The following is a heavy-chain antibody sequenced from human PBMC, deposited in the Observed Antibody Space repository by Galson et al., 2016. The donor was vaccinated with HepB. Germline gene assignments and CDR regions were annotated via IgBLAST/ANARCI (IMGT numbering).Heavy chain of an antibody. CDR3: ARVDTALLDAFDV. D-gene: IGHD5-18*01. CDR1: GASISFSSYY. V-gene: IGHV4-39*01. CDR2: MYYSEST. J-gene: IGHJ3*01. Sequence: SETLSLTCPVSGASISFSSYYWGWIRQPPGKGLEWIGTMYYSESTYYNPSLKSRVTLSVDMSKNQFSLKLSSVTAADTAVYYCARVDTALLDAFDVWGQGTMVTVSS.